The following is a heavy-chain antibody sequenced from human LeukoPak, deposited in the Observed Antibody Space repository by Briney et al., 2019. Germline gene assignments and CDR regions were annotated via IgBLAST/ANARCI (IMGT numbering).Heavy chain of an antibody. J-gene: IGHJ4*02. CDR3: AKDPYDFWSGSHLYYFDY. CDR2: IRYDGSNK. CDR1: GFTFSSYG. D-gene: IGHD3-3*01. Sequence: GGSLRLSCAASGFTFSSYGMHWVRQAPGKGLEWVAFIRYDGSNKYYADSVKGRFTISRDNSKNALYLQMNSLRAEDTAVYYCAKDPYDFWSGSHLYYFDYWGQGTLVTVSS. V-gene: IGHV3-30*02.